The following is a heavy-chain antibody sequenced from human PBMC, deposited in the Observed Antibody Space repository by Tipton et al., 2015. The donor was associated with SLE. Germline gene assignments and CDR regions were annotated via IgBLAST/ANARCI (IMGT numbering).Heavy chain of an antibody. Sequence: TLSLTCAVSGGSISSGGYSWSWIRQPPGKGLEWIGYIYHSGTTYYNPSLKSRVTISVDRSKNHFSLKLSSVTAADTAVYYCARVGSSHHYYYYYLDVWGKGTTVTVSS. CDR3: ARVGSSHHYYYYYLDV. CDR1: GGSISSGGYS. V-gene: IGHV4-30-2*01. D-gene: IGHD6-6*01. J-gene: IGHJ6*03. CDR2: IYHSGTT.